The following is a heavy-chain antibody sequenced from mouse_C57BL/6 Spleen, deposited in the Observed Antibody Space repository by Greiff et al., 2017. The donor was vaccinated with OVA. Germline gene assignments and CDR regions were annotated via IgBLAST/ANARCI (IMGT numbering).Heavy chain of an antibody. J-gene: IGHJ2*01. Sequence: QVQLQQSGPELVKPGASVKISCKASGYTFTDYYINWVKQRPGQGLEWIGWIFPGSGSTYYNEKFKGKATLTVDKSSSTAYMLLSSLTSEDSAVYFCARSGDYYGSSPYYFDYWGQGTTLTVSS. CDR2: IFPGSGST. CDR1: GYTFTDYY. V-gene: IGHV1-75*01. CDR3: ARSGDYYGSSPYYFDY. D-gene: IGHD1-1*01.